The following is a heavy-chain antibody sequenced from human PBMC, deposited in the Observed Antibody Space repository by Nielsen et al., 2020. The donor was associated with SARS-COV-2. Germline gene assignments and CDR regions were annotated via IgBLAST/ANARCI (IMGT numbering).Heavy chain of an antibody. V-gene: IGHV4-31*03. Sequence: SETLSLTCTVSGGSISSGGYYWSWIRQHPGKGLEWIGYIYYSGSTYYNPSLKSRVTISVDTSKNQFSLKLSSVTAADTAVYYCARASAAAVHFDYWGQGTLVTVSS. CDR1: GGSISSGGYY. CDR2: IYYSGST. D-gene: IGHD6-13*01. J-gene: IGHJ4*02. CDR3: ARASAAAVHFDY.